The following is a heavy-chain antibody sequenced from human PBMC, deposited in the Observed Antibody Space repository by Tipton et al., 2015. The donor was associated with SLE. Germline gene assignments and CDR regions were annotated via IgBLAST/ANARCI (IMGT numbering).Heavy chain of an antibody. CDR3: ATYSAGYWYFDL. J-gene: IGHJ2*01. CDR2: IYNTGST. CDR1: GVSISSGIYY. D-gene: IGHD2-21*01. V-gene: IGHV4-61*02. Sequence: GLVKPSQTLSLSCAVSGVSISSGIYYWNWLRQPAGKGLEWIGRIYNTGSTNYNPSLKSRVVISLDTSKNQFSLSLSSVTAADTAVYYCATYSAGYWYFDLWGRGTLGTVSS.